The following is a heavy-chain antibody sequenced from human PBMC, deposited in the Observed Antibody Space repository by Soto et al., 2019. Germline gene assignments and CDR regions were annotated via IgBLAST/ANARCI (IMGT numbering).Heavy chain of an antibody. D-gene: IGHD3-22*01. Sequence: PSETLSLTCTVSGGSISTYFWSWIRQPAGGGLEWIGRIYTTGSTNYNPSLKSRVTMSLDTSRNQFSLKLSSVTAADTAVYYCARKGGYFDRSGSRVYRYHGVDVWGQGTTVTASS. J-gene: IGHJ6*02. CDR2: IYTTGST. CDR3: ARKGGYFDRSGSRVYRYHGVDV. V-gene: IGHV4-4*07. CDR1: GGSISTYF.